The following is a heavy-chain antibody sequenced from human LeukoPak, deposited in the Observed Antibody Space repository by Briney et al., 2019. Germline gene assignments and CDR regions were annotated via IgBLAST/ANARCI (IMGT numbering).Heavy chain of an antibody. J-gene: IGHJ4*02. Sequence: SETLSLTCTVSGGSISNYYWSWIRQPPGKGLEWIGYIHNNGSTNYNPSLKSRVTISIDTSRNQFSLKLSSVTAADTAMFYCARYYRGNSGFDRWGQGTLVTVSS. V-gene: IGHV4-59*01. CDR2: IHNNGST. D-gene: IGHD4-23*01. CDR1: GGSISNYY. CDR3: ARYYRGNSGFDR.